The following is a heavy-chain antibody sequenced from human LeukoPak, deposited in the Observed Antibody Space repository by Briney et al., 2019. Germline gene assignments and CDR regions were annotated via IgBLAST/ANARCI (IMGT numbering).Heavy chain of an antibody. Sequence: GGSLRLSCTASGFTLSSHAMHWVRQAPGKGLEWVAVISYDGSHKYYADSVKGRFTISRDNSKNMLYLQMSSLTAEDTAVYYCARSPSGDWLFYFDYWGQGTLVTVSS. CDR2: ISYDGSHK. J-gene: IGHJ4*02. CDR3: ARSPSGDWLFYFDY. V-gene: IGHV3-30-3*01. CDR1: GFTLSSHA. D-gene: IGHD3/OR15-3a*01.